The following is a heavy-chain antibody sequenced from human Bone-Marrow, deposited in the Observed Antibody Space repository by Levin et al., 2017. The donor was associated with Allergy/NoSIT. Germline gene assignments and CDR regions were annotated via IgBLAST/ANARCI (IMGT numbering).Heavy chain of an antibody. Sequence: PGGSLRLSCTISGITFGDYAVSWFRQAPGKGLEWLGFIRSKDYGETTEYAASVEGRFTISRDDSRSVAYLQLNNLKPQDTAVYYCARDVATWFYWGQGTLVTVSS. CDR3: ARDVATWFY. D-gene: IGHD2-15*01. J-gene: IGHJ4*02. CDR1: GITFGDYA. V-gene: IGHV3-49*03. CDR2: IRSKDYGETT.